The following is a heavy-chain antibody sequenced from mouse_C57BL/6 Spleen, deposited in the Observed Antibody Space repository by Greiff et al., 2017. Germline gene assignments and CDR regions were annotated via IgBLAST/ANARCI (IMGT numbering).Heavy chain of an antibody. CDR2: IYPSDSET. D-gene: IGHD1-1*01. V-gene: IGHV1-61*01. Sequence: QIQLQQPGAELVRPGSSVKLSCKASGYTFTSYWMDWVKQRPGQGLEWIGNIYPSDSETHYNQKFKDKATLTVDKSSSTAYMQLSSLTSEDSAVYYCAREILRDVDVWGTGTTVTVSS. J-gene: IGHJ1*03. CDR1: GYTFTSYW. CDR3: AREILRDVDV.